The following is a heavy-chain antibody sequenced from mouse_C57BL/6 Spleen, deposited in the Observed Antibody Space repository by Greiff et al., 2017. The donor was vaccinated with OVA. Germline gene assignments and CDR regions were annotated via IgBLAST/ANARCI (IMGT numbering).Heavy chain of an antibody. CDR3: ARGATVVVGGFDY. D-gene: IGHD1-1*01. CDR1: GYTFTSYW. J-gene: IGHJ2*01. CDR2: IDPSDSYT. V-gene: IGHV1-50*01. Sequence: QVQLQQSGAELVKPGASVKLSCKASGYTFTSYWMQWVKQRPGQGLEWIGEIDPSDSYTNYNPKFKGKATLTVDTSSSTAYMQLSSLTSEDSAVYDCARGATVVVGGFDYWGQGTTLTVSS.